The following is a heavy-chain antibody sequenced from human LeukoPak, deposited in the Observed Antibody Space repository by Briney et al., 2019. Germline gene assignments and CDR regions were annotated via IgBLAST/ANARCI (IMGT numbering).Heavy chain of an antibody. CDR3: AAERGYYDNGGAFDI. Sequence: ASXXVSCKASGFTFTSSAMQWVRQARGQRLEWIGWIVVGSGNTNYAQKFQERVTITRDMSTSTAYMELSSPRSEDTAVYYCAAERGYYDNGGAFDIWGQGTMVTVSS. CDR2: IVVGSGNT. CDR1: GFTFTSSA. V-gene: IGHV1-58*02. D-gene: IGHD3-22*01. J-gene: IGHJ3*02.